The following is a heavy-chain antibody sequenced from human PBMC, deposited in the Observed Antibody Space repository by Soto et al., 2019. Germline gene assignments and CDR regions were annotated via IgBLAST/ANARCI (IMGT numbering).Heavy chain of an antibody. CDR1: GFTFSDYC. D-gene: IGHD2-21*01. J-gene: IGHJ6*02. CDR2: ISSSSSYT. Sequence: GGSLRLSCAASGFTFSDYCMSWIRQAPGKGLEWVSYISSSSSYTNYADSVKGRFTISRDNAKNSLYLQMNSLRAEDTAVYYCARDLDWYYYGMDVWGQGTTVTVYS. CDR3: ARDLDWYYYGMDV. V-gene: IGHV3-11*06.